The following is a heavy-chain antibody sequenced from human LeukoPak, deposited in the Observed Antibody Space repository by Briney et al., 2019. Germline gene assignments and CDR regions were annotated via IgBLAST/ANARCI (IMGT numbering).Heavy chain of an antibody. CDR2: IYYRESA. CDR1: GGSMSSYY. CDR3: ARDRDGMGV. Sequence: PSETLSLTCTVSGGSMSSYYWSWIRQPPGKGLEWIGYIYYRESANYNPSLKSRVTISLDTSKNQFSLKLNSVTAADTAVYFCARDRDGMGVWGQGTTVTVSS. J-gene: IGHJ6*02. V-gene: IGHV4-59*12.